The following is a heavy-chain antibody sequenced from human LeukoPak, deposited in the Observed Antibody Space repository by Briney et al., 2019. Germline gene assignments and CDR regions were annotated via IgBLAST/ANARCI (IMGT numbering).Heavy chain of an antibody. CDR2: IYPGDSDT. D-gene: IGHD3-16*02. J-gene: IGHJ4*02. Sequence: PGESLKISCKGSGYSFTSYWIGWVRQMPGKGLEWMGIIYPGDSDTRYSPSFQGQVTISADKSISTAYLQWSSLKASDTAMYYCARVGPPSYYDYVWGSYPYDYWGRGTLVTVSS. CDR3: ARVGPPSYYDYVWGSYPYDY. V-gene: IGHV5-51*03. CDR1: GYSFTSYW.